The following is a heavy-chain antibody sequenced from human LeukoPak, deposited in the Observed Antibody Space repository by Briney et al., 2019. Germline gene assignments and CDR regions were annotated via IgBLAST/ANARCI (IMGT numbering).Heavy chain of an antibody. D-gene: IGHD5-18*01. Sequence: SETLSLNCTVSGGSVSRNSDYWGWIRQPPGKGLEWIGSIYYGGSTYYNPSLKSRVTISVDTSKNQFSLKLSSVTAADTAVYYCARGVELWLLSYFDYWGQGTLVTVSS. CDR3: ARGVELWLLSYFDY. CDR2: IYYGGST. V-gene: IGHV4-39*01. CDR1: GGSVSRNSDY. J-gene: IGHJ4*02.